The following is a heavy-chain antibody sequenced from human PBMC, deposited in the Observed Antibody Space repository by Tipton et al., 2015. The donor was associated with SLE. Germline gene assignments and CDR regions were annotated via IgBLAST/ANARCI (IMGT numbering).Heavy chain of an antibody. J-gene: IGHJ4*02. CDR3: ARGRPYYDFWSGYYFYYFDY. CDR2: INHSGST. D-gene: IGHD3-3*01. Sequence: TLSLTCAVYGGSFSGYYWSWIRQPPGKGLEWIGEINHSGSTNYNPSLKSRVTISVDTSKNQFSLKLSSVTAADTAVYYCARGRPYYDFWSGYYFYYFDYWDQGTLVTVSS. CDR1: GGSFSGYY. V-gene: IGHV4-34*01.